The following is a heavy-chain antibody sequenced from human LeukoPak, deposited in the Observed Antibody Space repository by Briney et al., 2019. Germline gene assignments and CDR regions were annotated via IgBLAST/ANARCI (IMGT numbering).Heavy chain of an antibody. V-gene: IGHV3-66*01. J-gene: IGHJ4*02. CDR1: GSTISNYA. D-gene: IGHD1-20*01. CDR3: ARNRDNYNYYFDC. CDR2: LYSGGST. Sequence: GGSLRLSCAVSGSTISNYAMSWVRQAPGKRLEWVSILYSGGSTYYADSVKGRFTISRDNSKNTLYLQMNSLRTEDTAVYYCARNRDNYNYYFDCWGQGTLVTVSS.